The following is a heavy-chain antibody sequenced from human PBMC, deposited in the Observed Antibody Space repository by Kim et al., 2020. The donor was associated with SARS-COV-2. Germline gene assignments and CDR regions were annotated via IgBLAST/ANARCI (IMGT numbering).Heavy chain of an antibody. V-gene: IGHV3-23*01. CDR3: AKGFSRVRQQLVQSHYYGMDV. CDR1: GFTFSSYA. D-gene: IGHD6-13*01. CDR2: ISGSGGST. J-gene: IGHJ6*02. Sequence: GGSLRLSCAASGFTFSSYAMSWVRQAPGKGLEWVSAISGSGGSTYYADSVKGRFTISRDNSKNTLYLQMNSLRAEDTAVYYCAKGFSRVRQQLVQSHYYGMDVWGQGPTVTVPS.